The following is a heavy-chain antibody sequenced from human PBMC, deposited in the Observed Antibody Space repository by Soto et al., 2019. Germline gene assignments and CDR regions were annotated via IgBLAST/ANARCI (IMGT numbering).Heavy chain of an antibody. J-gene: IGHJ5*02. Sequence: QVQLVQSGAEVKKPGASVKVSCKASGYTFTGYYMHWVRQAPGQGLEWMGWINPNSGGTNYAKKFQGWVTMTRDTSISTANLELSGLRSDDTAVYYCARVGFTDWFDPWGQGTLVTVSS. CDR3: ARVGFTDWFDP. CDR2: INPNSGGT. D-gene: IGHD2-8*02. V-gene: IGHV1-2*04. CDR1: GYTFTGYY.